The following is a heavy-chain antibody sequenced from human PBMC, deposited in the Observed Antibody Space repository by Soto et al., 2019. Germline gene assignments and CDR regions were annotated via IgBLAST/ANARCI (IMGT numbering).Heavy chain of an antibody. V-gene: IGHV3-74*01. CDR2: IKSDGTIT. J-gene: IGHJ4*02. Sequence: GGSLRLSCAVSGFFFSKYWMHWVRQAPGKGLVWVSRIKSDGTITNYADSVRGRFTISRDNAKDTLYLQMNSLRPDDTAVYFCVRDESRAWTTFDAWGQGALVTVSS. CDR3: VRDESRAWTTFDA. D-gene: IGHD3-22*01. CDR1: GFFFSKYW.